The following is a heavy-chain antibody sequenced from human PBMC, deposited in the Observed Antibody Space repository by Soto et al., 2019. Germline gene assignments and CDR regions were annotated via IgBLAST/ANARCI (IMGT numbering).Heavy chain of an antibody. J-gene: IGHJ4*02. CDR1: GDSIGTTHSY. D-gene: IGHD2-8*01. CDR3: AIHEGNGNVWPLDY. V-gene: IGHV4-39*01. Sequence: QVQLLESGPGLVKPSETLSLTCTVSGDSIGTTHSYWAWIRQSPGTGLEGIGNIHYSGSTYYMPSLRSRVTLSVHTSKNKVSLRLTSVTAEATAVYSCAIHEGNGNVWPLDYWGQGVLVTVSS. CDR2: IHYSGST.